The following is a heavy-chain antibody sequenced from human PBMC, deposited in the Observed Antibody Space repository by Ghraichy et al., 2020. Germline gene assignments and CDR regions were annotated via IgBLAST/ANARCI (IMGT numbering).Heavy chain of an antibody. J-gene: IGHJ4*02. Sequence: SQTRSLTCAISGDSVSNNKAAWTWIRQSPSRGLEWLGRTWYTSKWYNDYAVSVKSRIRISPDTSKNQFSLQLNSVTLDDTAIYYCARERDNFYGYWGQGTLVTVSS. CDR1: GDSVSNNKAA. CDR3: ARERDNFYGY. CDR2: TWYTSKWYN. V-gene: IGHV6-1*01. D-gene: IGHD2/OR15-2a*01.